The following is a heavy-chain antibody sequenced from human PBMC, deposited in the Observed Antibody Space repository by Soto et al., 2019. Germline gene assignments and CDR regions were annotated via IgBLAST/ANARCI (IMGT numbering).Heavy chain of an antibody. CDR1: GFTFSSYG. CDR3: AKEVASTYYDFWSGYYGGYYYYGMDV. J-gene: IGHJ6*02. D-gene: IGHD3-3*01. Sequence: PGGSLRLSCAASGFTFSSYGMHWVRQAPGKGLEWVAVISYDGSNKYYADSVKGRFTISRDNSKNTLYPQMNSLRAEDTAVYYCAKEVASTYYDFWSGYYGGYYYYGMDVWGQGTTVTVSS. CDR2: ISYDGSNK. V-gene: IGHV3-30*18.